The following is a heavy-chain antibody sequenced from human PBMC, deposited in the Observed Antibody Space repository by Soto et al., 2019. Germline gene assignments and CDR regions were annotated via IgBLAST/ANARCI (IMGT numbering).Heavy chain of an antibody. Sequence: QITLKESGPTLLKPTQTLTLTCTFSGFSLSTSGVGVGWIRQPPGKALEWLALIYWNDDKRYSPSLKSRLTITKDTSKNPVVLTMTNMDPVDTATYYCAHRRVGAKYNWFDPWGQGTLVTVSS. J-gene: IGHJ5*02. D-gene: IGHD1-26*01. CDR3: AHRRVGAKYNWFDP. V-gene: IGHV2-5*01. CDR1: GFSLSTSGVG. CDR2: IYWNDDK.